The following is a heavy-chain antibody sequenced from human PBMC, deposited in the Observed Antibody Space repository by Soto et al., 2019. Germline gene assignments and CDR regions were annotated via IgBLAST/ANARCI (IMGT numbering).Heavy chain of an antibody. V-gene: IGHV3-53*01. CDR2: SFTVGSP. CDR3: VRERRGLGIGFDH. J-gene: IGHJ5*02. CDR1: GFNASDNY. Sequence: GGSLRLSCAAAGFNASDNYMGWVRQAPEKVLEWVSSSFTVGSPDYADSVKGRFTIPRNDSKNTVYRQTNRERAEEKACYFCVRERRGLGIGFDHWGQGTLVTVSS. D-gene: IGHD6-19*01.